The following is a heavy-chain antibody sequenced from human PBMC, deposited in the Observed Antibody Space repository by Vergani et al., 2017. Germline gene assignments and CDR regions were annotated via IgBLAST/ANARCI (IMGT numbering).Heavy chain of an antibody. V-gene: IGHV1-8*01. CDR3: ARAVAGTSGGHYYYGMDV. CDR1: GYTFTSYD. CDR2: MNPNSGNT. J-gene: IGHJ6*02. D-gene: IGHD6-19*01. Sequence: QVQLVQSGAEVKKPGASVKVSCKASGYTFTSYDINWVRQATGQGLEWMGWMNPNSGNTGYEEKFQSRVTMNRNTSISTAYMGRSSLRSEDTAVYYCARAVAGTSGGHYYYGMDVWGQGTTVTVSS.